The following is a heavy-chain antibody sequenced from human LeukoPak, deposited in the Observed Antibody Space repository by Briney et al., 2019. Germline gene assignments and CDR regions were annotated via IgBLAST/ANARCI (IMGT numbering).Heavy chain of an antibody. CDR3: AKSLFTSATGTGRAFHI. J-gene: IGHJ3*02. CDR2: ISASGDVT. D-gene: IGHD1-1*01. CDR1: GFTFSKFP. Sequence: GGSLRLSCAASGFTFSKFPMGWVRQAPGRGLEWVSAISASGDVTFYADSLRGRFTISRDNSKSTLYLQRNGLRAEDTAIFYCAKSLFTSATGTGRAFHIWGQGTRVTVSS. V-gene: IGHV3-23*01.